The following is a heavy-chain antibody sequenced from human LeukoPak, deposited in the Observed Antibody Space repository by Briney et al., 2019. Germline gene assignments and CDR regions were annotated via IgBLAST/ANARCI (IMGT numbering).Heavy chain of an antibody. J-gene: IGHJ4*02. CDR1: GVSISSSNSY. CDR3: ARQTGSGLFILP. V-gene: IGHV4-39*01. D-gene: IGHD3/OR15-3a*01. CDR2: IYYSGNT. Sequence: SETLSLTCTVSGVSISSSNSYWGWIRQPPGKGLEWIGSIYYSGNTYNNASLKSQVSISIDTSKNQFSLKLTSVTAADTAVYYCARQTGSGLFILPGGQGTLVTVSS.